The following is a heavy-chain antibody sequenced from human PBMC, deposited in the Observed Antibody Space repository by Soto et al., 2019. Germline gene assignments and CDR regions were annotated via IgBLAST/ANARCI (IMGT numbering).Heavy chain of an antibody. Sequence: GGSLRLSCAASGFTFSSYAMSWVRQAPGKGLEWVSAISGSGGSTYYADSVKGRFTISRDNSKNTLYLQMNSLRVEDTAVYYCAPHIEFWSGYYYWGQGTLVTVSS. D-gene: IGHD3-3*01. CDR3: APHIEFWSGYYY. V-gene: IGHV3-23*01. CDR2: ISGSGGST. CDR1: GFTFSSYA. J-gene: IGHJ4*02.